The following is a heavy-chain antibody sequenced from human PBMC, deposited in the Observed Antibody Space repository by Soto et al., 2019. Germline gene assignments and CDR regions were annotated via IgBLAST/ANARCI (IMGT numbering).Heavy chain of an antibody. Sequence: GESLKISGKGSGYSFTIYWIGWVLQMPWKGLEWMGIIYPGDSDTRYSPSFQGQVTISADKSISTAYLQWSSLKASDTAMYYCARRSIAARPLYYYYYGMDVWGQGTTVTVSS. J-gene: IGHJ6*02. D-gene: IGHD6-6*01. CDR1: GYSFTIYW. CDR3: ARRSIAARPLYYYYYGMDV. CDR2: IYPGDSDT. V-gene: IGHV5-51*01.